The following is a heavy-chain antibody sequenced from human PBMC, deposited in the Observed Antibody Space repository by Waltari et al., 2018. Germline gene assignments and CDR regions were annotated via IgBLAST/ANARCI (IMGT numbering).Heavy chain of an antibody. CDR1: GYTFTSYY. D-gene: IGHD2-15*01. J-gene: IGHJ4*02. CDR3: ARAQRYCRGGSCYSPGY. V-gene: IGHV1-46*01. CDR2: INPSGGST. Sequence: QVQLVQSGAEVKKPGASVKVSCKASGYTFTSYYMHWVRQAPGQGLEWMGIINPSGGSTSYEQKFQGRVTMTRDTATSTVDMELSSPRSEETAVYYCARAQRYCRGGSCYSPGYWGQGTLVTVSS.